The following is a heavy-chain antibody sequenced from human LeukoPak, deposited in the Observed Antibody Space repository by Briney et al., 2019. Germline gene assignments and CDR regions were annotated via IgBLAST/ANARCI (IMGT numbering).Heavy chain of an antibody. V-gene: IGHV5-51*01. CDR1: GYSFTSYW. J-gene: IGHJ3*02. Sequence: GESLKISCKGSGYSFTSYWIGWVRQMPGKGLEWMGIIYPGDSDTRYSPSFQGQVTISADKSISTAYLQWSSLKASDTAMYYCARKRSGWPRREDAFDIWGQGTMVTVSS. CDR2: IYPGDSDT. CDR3: ARKRSGWPRREDAFDI. D-gene: IGHD6-19*01.